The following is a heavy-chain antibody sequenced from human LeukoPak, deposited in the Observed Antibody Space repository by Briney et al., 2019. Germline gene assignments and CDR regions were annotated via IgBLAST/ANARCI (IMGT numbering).Heavy chain of an antibody. CDR1: GYSISSGYY. D-gene: IGHD4-17*01. CDR3: ATYGDHDHNWFDP. V-gene: IGHV4-38-2*02. Sequence: SETLSLTCTVSGYSISSGYYWGWIRQSPGKGLEWIGSIYHGGSTYYNPSLKSRVTISVDTSKNQFSLKLSSVTAADTAVYYCATYGDHDHNWFDPWGQGTLVTVSS. CDR2: IYHGGST. J-gene: IGHJ5*02.